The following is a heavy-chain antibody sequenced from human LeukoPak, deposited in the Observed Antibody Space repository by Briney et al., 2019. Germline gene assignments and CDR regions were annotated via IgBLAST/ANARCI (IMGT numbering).Heavy chain of an antibody. V-gene: IGHV3-23*01. J-gene: IGHJ4*02. D-gene: IGHD4-17*01. CDR3: AKSRYPITVTNYFDY. CDR1: GFTFSSYA. CDR2: ISGSGGST. Sequence: GGSLRLSCAASGFTFSSYAMSWVRQAPGKGLEWVSAISGSGGSTYYADSVKGRFTIFRDNSKNTLYLQMNSLRAEDTAVYYCAKSRYPITVTNYFDYWGQGTLVTVSS.